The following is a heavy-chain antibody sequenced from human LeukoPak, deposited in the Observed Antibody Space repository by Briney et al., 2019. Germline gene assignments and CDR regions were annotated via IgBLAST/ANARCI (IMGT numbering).Heavy chain of an antibody. V-gene: IGHV3-23*01. Sequence: PGGSLRLSCAASGFTFSNYAMSWVRQAPGKGLEWVSVISTSGGSTYYADSVKGRFTISRDNSKNTLYLQTNSLRAEDTAVYYCAKAARELRSPDDALDIWGQGTMVIVSS. J-gene: IGHJ3*02. CDR2: ISTSGGST. CDR1: GFTFSNYA. D-gene: IGHD1-26*01. CDR3: AKAARELRSPDDALDI.